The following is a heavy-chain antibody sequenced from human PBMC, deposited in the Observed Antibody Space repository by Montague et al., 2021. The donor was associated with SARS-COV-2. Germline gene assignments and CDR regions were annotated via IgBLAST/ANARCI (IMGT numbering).Heavy chain of an antibody. V-gene: IGHV3-21*01. Sequence: SLRLSCAASGFTFSSFSMNWVRQAPGKGLEWVAIIGSSSSYIYYADSVKGRFTISRDNAKNSLYLQMNSLRGDDTAIYYCAREAAPQYCAGGSCYQPEDFWGQGTRSSSPQ. J-gene: IGHJ4*02. CDR2: IGSSSSYI. CDR3: AREAAPQYCAGGSCYQPEDF. D-gene: IGHD2-15*01. CDR1: GFTFSSFS.